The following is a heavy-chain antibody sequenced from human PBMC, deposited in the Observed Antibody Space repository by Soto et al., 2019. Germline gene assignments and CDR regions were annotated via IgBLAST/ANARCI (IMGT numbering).Heavy chain of an antibody. Sequence: QITLKAAGPTLVKLTETLTLTCTFSVFSFTTTRMGVGWTRQPPGKALEWLAIIYLDGESRYNPLLRRRLTLTEDTSKNQVVLTMTNMDPIDSASCYCEHRDSTGTTTYFASWGQGIPVTVAS. J-gene: IGHJ4*02. CDR3: EHRDSTGTTTYFAS. CDR1: VFSFTTTRMG. CDR2: IYLDGES. D-gene: IGHD1-1*01. V-gene: IGHV2-5*02.